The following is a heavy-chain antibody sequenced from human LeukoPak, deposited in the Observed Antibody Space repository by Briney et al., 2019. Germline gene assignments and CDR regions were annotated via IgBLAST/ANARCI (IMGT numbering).Heavy chain of an antibody. CDR2: ISYDGSNK. J-gene: IGHJ4*02. D-gene: IGHD2-2*01. CDR3: ARDSSDCSTSCPWPSLLHGDY. CDR1: GFTFSSYA. Sequence: GGSLRLSCAASGFTFSSYAMHWVRQAPGKGLEWVAVISYDGSNKYYADSVKGRFTISRDNSKNTLYLQMNSLRAEDTAVYYCARDSSDCSTSCPWPSLLHGDYWGQGTLVTVSS. V-gene: IGHV3-30-3*01.